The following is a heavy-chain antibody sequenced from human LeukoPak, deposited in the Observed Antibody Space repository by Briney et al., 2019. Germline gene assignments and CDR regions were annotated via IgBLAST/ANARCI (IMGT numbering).Heavy chain of an antibody. D-gene: IGHD1-26*01. Sequence: SETLSLTCTVSRGSISGYSWSWIRQSPGGGLEWIGYIYYSGDTAYNPSLRSRVTMSVDTSKNQFSLQLRSVTAADTAVYYCVRGVGGEYFYFDRWGQGALVTVSA. CDR2: IYYSGDT. J-gene: IGHJ4*02. V-gene: IGHV4-59*12. CDR1: RGSISGYS. CDR3: VRGVGGEYFYFDR.